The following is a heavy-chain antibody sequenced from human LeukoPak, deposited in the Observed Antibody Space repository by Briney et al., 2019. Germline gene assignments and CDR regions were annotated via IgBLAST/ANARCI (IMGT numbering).Heavy chain of an antibody. J-gene: IGHJ6*02. D-gene: IGHD6-13*01. CDR1: GGSISSYY. Sequence: PSDTLSLTCTVSGGSISSYYWSWIRQPPGKGLEWIGYIYYSGSTNYNPSLKSRVTISVDTSKNQFSLKLSSVTAADTAVYYCARLPLLAAAGRGPYYYYGMDVWGQGTTVTVSS. CDR3: ARLPLLAAAGRGPYYYYGMDV. V-gene: IGHV4-59*08. CDR2: IYYSGST.